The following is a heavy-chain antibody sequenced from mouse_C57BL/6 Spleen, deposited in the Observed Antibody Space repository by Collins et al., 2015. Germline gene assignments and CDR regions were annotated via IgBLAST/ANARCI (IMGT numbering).Heavy chain of an antibody. CDR1: GYTFTSYW. CDR2: IYPSDSYT. D-gene: IGHD1-3*01. CDR3: TRSENIYDYYAMDY. J-gene: IGHJ4*01. V-gene: IGHV1-69*02. Sequence: QVQLQQPGAELVRPGASVKLSCKASGYTFTSYWINWVKQRPGQGLEWIGNIYPSDSYTNYNQKFEDKATLTVDKSSSTAYMQLSSPTSEDSAVYYCTRSENIYDYYAMDYWGQGTSVTVSS.